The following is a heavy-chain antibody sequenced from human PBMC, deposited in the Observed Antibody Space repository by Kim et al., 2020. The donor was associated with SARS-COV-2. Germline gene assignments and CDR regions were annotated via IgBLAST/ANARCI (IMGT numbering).Heavy chain of an antibody. V-gene: IGHV3-30*01. D-gene: IGHD6-6*01. J-gene: IGHJ4*02. CDR3: ARALEPIAARPQAFDY. Sequence: SVKGRFTISRDNSKNTLYLQMNSLRAEDTAVYYCARALEPIAARPQAFDYWGQGTLVTVSS.